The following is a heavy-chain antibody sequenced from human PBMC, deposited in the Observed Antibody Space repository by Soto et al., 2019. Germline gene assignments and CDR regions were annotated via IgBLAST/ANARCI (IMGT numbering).Heavy chain of an antibody. V-gene: IGHV3-23*01. D-gene: IGHD3-22*01. Sequence: GGSLRLSCAASGFTFSSYAMSWVRQAPGKGLEWVSAISGSGGSTYYADSVKGRFTISRDSSKNTLYLQMNSLRAEDTAVYYCAKVPITMIVVVMNYFDYWGQGTLVTSPQ. CDR1: GFTFSSYA. J-gene: IGHJ4*02. CDR3: AKVPITMIVVVMNYFDY. CDR2: ISGSGGST.